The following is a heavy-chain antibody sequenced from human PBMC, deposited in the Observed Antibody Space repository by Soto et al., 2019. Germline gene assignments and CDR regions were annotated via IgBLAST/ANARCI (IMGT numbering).Heavy chain of an antibody. J-gene: IGHJ5*02. Sequence: SETLSLTCTVSGGSISSYYWSWIRQPPGKGLERIGYIYYSGSTNYNPSLKSRVTISVDTSKNQFSLKLSSVTAADTAVYYCARVGGSYGGGWFDPWGQGTLVTAPQ. CDR2: IYYSGST. CDR1: GGSISSYY. D-gene: IGHD1-26*01. V-gene: IGHV4-59*01. CDR3: ARVGGSYGGGWFDP.